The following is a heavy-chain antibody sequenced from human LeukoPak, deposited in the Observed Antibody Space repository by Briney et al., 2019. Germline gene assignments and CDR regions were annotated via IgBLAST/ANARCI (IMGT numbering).Heavy chain of an antibody. J-gene: IGHJ4*02. CDR3: ARVTVRGYSYGYGPDYFDY. CDR2: IYYSGST. Sequence: SETLSLTCTVSGGSISSGDYYWSWIRQPPGKGLEWIGYIYYSGSTYYNPSLKSRVTISVDTSKNQFSLKLSSVTAADTAVYYCARVTVRGYSYGYGPDYFDYWGQGTLVTVSS. V-gene: IGHV4-30-4*01. D-gene: IGHD5-18*01. CDR1: GGSISSGDYY.